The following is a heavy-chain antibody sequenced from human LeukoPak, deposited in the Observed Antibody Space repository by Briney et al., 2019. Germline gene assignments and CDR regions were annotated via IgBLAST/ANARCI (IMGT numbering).Heavy chain of an antibody. CDR1: GFTFSSYA. Sequence: GGSLRLSCAASGFTFSSYAMHWVRQAPGKGLEWVALISYDGSNKYYADSVKGRFTISRDNSKNTLYLQMNSLRAEDTAVYYCARDPVFYDSSGYWDYWGQGTLVTVSS. D-gene: IGHD3-22*01. CDR3: ARDPVFYDSSGYWDY. J-gene: IGHJ4*02. V-gene: IGHV3-30-3*01. CDR2: ISYDGSNK.